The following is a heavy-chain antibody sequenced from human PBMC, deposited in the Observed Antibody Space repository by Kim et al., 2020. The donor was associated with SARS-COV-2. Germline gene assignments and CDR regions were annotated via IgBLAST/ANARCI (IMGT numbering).Heavy chain of an antibody. D-gene: IGHD5-18*01. CDR1: GYTFTSYG. J-gene: IGHJ6*02. CDR2: ISAYNGNT. V-gene: IGHV1-18*01. Sequence: ASVKVSCKASGYTFTSYGISWVRQAPGQGLEWMGWISAYNGNTNYAQKLQGRVTMTTDTSTSTAYMERRSLRSDDTAVYYCARDLYSYGYRNYYYYYGMDVWGQGTTVTVSS. CDR3: ARDLYSYGYRNYYYYYGMDV.